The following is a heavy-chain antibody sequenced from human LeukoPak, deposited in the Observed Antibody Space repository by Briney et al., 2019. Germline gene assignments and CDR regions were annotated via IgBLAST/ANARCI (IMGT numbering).Heavy chain of an antibody. V-gene: IGHV3-74*01. CDR1: GFTFSSYV. D-gene: IGHD5-24*01. CDR3: ARDWVYKIDY. Sequence: GSLRLSCETAGFTFSSYVTHWVRRTPGKGLVWVSRISHDGIISYADSVKGRFTISRDNAKNTLILQMNSLRVEDTAVYYCARDWVYKIDYWGRGTLVTVSS. J-gene: IGHJ4*02. CDR2: ISHDGII.